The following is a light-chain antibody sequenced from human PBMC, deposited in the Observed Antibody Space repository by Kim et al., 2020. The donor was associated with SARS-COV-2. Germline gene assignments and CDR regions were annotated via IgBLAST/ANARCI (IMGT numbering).Light chain of an antibody. CDR1: QSANSN. J-gene: IGKJ4*01. Sequence: VSPEERATLSCRASQSANSNLAWYQQKPGQAPRLLIYGASTRATDIPARFSGSGSGTDFTLTISCLQSEDFAVYYCQQYDKWPLTFGGGTKVDIK. CDR2: GAS. CDR3: QQYDKWPLT. V-gene: IGKV3-15*01.